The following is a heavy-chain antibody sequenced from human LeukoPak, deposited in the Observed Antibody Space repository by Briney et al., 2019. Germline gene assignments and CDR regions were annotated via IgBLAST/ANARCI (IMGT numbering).Heavy chain of an antibody. J-gene: IGHJ4*02. CDR2: IYYSGST. CDR1: GGSISSSSYY. Sequence: SETLSLTCTVSGGSISSSSYYWGWIRRPPGKGLEWIGGIYYSGSTYYNPSLKSRVTISVDTSKNQFSLKLSSVTAADTAVYYCARLVYDYVWGSYRAIFDYWGQGTLVTVSS. CDR3: ARLVYDYVWGSYRAIFDY. D-gene: IGHD3-16*02. V-gene: IGHV4-39*01.